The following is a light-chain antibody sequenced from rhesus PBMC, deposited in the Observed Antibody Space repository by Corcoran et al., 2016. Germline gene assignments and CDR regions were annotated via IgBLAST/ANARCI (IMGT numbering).Light chain of an antibody. CDR2: AAS. CDR3: QQHNSPPLT. Sequence: DIQMTQSPSSLSASVGDKVTITCRASQTISTFLAWYQKKPGKVPKLLIYAASSLESGVPSRFSGSGSGTEFTLTISSLQPEDFATYYCQQHNSPPLTFGGGTKVELK. CDR1: QTISTF. V-gene: IGKV1S5*01. J-gene: IGKJ4*01.